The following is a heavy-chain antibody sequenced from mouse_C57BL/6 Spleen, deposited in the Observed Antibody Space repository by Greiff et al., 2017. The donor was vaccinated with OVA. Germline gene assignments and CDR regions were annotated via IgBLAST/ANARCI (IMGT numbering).Heavy chain of an antibody. CDR1: GYTFTSYW. J-gene: IGHJ2*01. D-gene: IGHD2-3*01. V-gene: IGHV1-69*01. CDR2: IDPSYSYT. CDR3: ATLYDGYYFDY. Sequence: VQLQQPGAELVMPGASVKLSCKASGYTFTSYWMHWVKQRPGQGLEWIGEIDPSYSYTNYNQKFKGKSTLTVDKSSSTAYMQLSSLTSEDSAVYYCATLYDGYYFDYWGQGTTLTVSS.